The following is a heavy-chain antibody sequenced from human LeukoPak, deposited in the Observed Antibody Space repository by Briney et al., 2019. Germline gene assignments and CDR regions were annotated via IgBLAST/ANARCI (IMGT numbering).Heavy chain of an antibody. CDR3: ARLHGDYVGFDY. J-gene: IGHJ4*02. D-gene: IGHD4-17*01. CDR2: INHSGST. Sequence: PSETLSLTCAVYGGSFSGYYWSWIRQPPGKGLEWIGEINHSGSTNYNPSLKSRVTISVDTSKNQFSLKLSSVTAADTAVYYCARLHGDYVGFDYWGQGALVTVSS. CDR1: GGSFSGYY. V-gene: IGHV4-34*01.